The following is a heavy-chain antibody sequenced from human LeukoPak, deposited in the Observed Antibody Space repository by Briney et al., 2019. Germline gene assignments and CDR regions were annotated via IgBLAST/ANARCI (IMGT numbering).Heavy chain of an antibody. CDR2: IGRISRHK. CDR3: VRDMNTVTTCYLQF. D-gene: IGHD1-1*01. V-gene: IGHV3-21*01. J-gene: IGHJ1*01. Sequence: GGSLRLSCAASGFTFSSYSMNWVRQAPGKGLEWVSSIGRISRHKYYSDSVKGRFTISRDDAENSLFLQMDSLRAEDTAIYYCVRDMNTVTTCYLQFWGQGTLVTVSS. CDR1: GFTFSSYS.